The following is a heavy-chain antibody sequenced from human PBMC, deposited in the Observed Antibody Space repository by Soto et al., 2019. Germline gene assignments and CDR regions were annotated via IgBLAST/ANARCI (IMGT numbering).Heavy chain of an antibody. D-gene: IGHD6-19*01. V-gene: IGHV4-4*02. CDR1: GGSISSSNW. Sequence: QVQLQESGPGLVKPSGTLSLTCAVSGGSISSSNWWSWVRQPPGKGLEWIGEIYHSGSTNYNPSLRSRVTISVDTSKNQFSLKLSSVTAADTAVYYCARVPPGSSGWYYWYFDLWGRGTLVTVSS. CDR3: ARVPPGSSGWYYWYFDL. CDR2: IYHSGST. J-gene: IGHJ2*01.